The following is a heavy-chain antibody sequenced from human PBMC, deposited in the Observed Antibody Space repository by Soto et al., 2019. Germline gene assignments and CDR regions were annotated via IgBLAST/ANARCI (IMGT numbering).Heavy chain of an antibody. J-gene: IGHJ4*02. D-gene: IGHD6-13*01. Sequence: EVQLLESGGGLVQPGGSLRLSCAASGFFFSSYAMSWVRPAPGKGLEWVSGIGGSGGYKSYADSVKGRFTISRDNSKNTLYLEMEGLGAEDPAVYYCAKDAAMVSSTFNYFDYWGQGTLVAVSS. CDR1: GFFFSSYA. CDR2: IGGSGGYK. CDR3: AKDAAMVSSTFNYFDY. V-gene: IGHV3-23*01.